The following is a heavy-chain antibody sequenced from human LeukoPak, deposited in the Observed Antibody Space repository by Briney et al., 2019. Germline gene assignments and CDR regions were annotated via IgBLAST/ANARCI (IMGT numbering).Heavy chain of an antibody. CDR2: VYPRDSED. CDR1: GYSFSNFW. J-gene: IGHJ3*02. CDR3: ARQQGEQQLVGNAFDI. V-gene: IGHV5-51*01. D-gene: IGHD6-13*01. Sequence: GESLRISCKASGYSFSNFWIGWVRQLPGKGLEWMGLVYPRDSEDRISPSFQGQVTISADKSISTAYLQWSSLKASDTAIYYCARQQGEQQLVGNAFDIWGQGTMVTVSS.